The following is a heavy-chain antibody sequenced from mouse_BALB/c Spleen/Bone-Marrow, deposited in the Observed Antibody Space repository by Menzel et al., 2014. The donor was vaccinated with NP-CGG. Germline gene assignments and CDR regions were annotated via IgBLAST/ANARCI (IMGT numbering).Heavy chain of an antibody. CDR2: INPYNGDT. Sequence: EVQLQQSGPELVKPGASVKISCKASGYSFTGXFXNWVMQSHGKSLEWIGRINPYNGDTFYNQKFKGKATLTVDKSSSTAHMGLRSLASEDSAVYYCASSFITTAYYFDYWGQGTTLAVSS. V-gene: IGHV1-20*02. J-gene: IGHJ2*01. CDR3: ASSFITTAYYFDY. D-gene: IGHD1-2*01. CDR1: GYSFTGXF.